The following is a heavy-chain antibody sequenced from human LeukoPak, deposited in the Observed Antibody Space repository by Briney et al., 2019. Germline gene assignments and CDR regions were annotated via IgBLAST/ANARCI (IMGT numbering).Heavy chain of an antibody. Sequence: PETLSLTCAVSGDSISSDYYWAWIRQAPGRGLEWIGSIYQSGSTYKNPSLGSRVTMSVDTPKNHFSLTLSSLTAADTAVYYCARDSVSRQGGTSPYFDFWGQGTLVAVSS. CDR2: IYQSGST. CDR3: ARDSVSRQGGTSPYFDF. V-gene: IGHV4-38-2*02. J-gene: IGHJ4*02. CDR1: GDSISSDYY. D-gene: IGHD4-23*01.